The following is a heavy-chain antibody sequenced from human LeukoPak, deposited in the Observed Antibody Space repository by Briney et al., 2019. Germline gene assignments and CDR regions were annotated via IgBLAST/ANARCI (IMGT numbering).Heavy chain of an antibody. CDR2: ISSSSSTI. CDR3: ARETDFWSGYYTGSNAFDI. D-gene: IGHD3-3*01. CDR1: GFTFSSYS. V-gene: IGHV3-48*01. J-gene: IGHJ3*02. Sequence: TGGSLRLSCAASGFTFSSYSMNWVSQAPGKGLEWVSYISSSSSTIYYADSVKGRFTISRDNAKNSLYLQMNSLRAEDTAVYYCARETDFWSGYYTGSNAFDIWGQGTMVTVSS.